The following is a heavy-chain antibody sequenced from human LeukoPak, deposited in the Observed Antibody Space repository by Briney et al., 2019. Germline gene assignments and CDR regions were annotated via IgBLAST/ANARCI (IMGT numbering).Heavy chain of an antibody. V-gene: IGHV4-38-2*02. J-gene: IGHJ4*02. CDR3: ARESSGWIGKLCN. D-gene: IGHD6-19*01. CDR1: GYSISSGYY. Sequence: SETLSLTCTVSGYSISSGYYWGWIRQPPGKGLEWIGSIYHSGSTYYNPSLKSRVTISVDTSKNQFSLKLSSVTAADTAVYYCARESSGWIGKLCNWGQGTLVTVSS. CDR2: IYHSGST.